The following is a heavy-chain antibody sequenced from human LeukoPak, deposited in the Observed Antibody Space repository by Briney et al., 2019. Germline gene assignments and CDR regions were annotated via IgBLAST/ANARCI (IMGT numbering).Heavy chain of an antibody. D-gene: IGHD3-22*01. CDR1: GYTFTSYG. CDR2: ISGYNGYA. CDR3: ARDEARYSSGYYPNWFDP. V-gene: IGHV1-18*01. J-gene: IGHJ5*02. Sequence: ASVKVSCKASGYTFTSYGISWVRQAPGQGLEWMGWISGYNGYAHYAHNLQGRVTMTTDTSTSTAYMELRSLRSDDTAVYYCARDEARYSSGYYPNWFDPWGQGTLVTVSS.